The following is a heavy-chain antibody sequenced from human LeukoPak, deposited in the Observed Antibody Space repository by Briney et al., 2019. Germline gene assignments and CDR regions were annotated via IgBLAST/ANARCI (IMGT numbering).Heavy chain of an antibody. Sequence: GGSLRLSCAASGFTFSSYDMHWVRQATGKGLEWVSAIGTAGDTYYSGSVKGRFTISRENAKNSLYLQMNSLRAGDTAVYYCARGTGTTYDDAFDIWGQGTMVTVSS. D-gene: IGHD1-1*01. J-gene: IGHJ3*02. CDR2: IGTAGDT. V-gene: IGHV3-13*01. CDR1: GFTFSSYD. CDR3: ARGTGTTYDDAFDI.